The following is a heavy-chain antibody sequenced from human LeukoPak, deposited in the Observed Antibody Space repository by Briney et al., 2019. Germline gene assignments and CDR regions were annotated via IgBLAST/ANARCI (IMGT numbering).Heavy chain of an antibody. Sequence: GGSLRLSCAASGFTFDDYAMHWVRQVPGKGLEWVSGISWNSGIIGYADSVKGLFTISRDNAKNSLYLQMNSLRAEDMALYYCAKDHRPYYDSSGYYDYWGQGTLVTVSS. CDR1: GFTFDDYA. CDR3: AKDHRPYYDSSGYYDY. CDR2: ISWNSGII. D-gene: IGHD3-22*01. V-gene: IGHV3-9*03. J-gene: IGHJ4*02.